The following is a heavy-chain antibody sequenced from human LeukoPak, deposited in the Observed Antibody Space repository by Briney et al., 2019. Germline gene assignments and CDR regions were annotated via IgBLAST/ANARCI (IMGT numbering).Heavy chain of an antibody. CDR3: ARVLNYYDSVGYYFSY. CDR1: GYTFTGYY. CDR2: ISYDGSNK. D-gene: IGHD3-22*01. Sequence: SCKASGYTFTGYYMHWVRQAPGKGLEWVAVISYDGSNKYYADSVKGRFTISRDNSKNTLFLQMNSLRAEDTAVYYCARVLNYYDSVGYYFSYWGQGTLVTVSS. J-gene: IGHJ4*02. V-gene: IGHV3-30-3*01.